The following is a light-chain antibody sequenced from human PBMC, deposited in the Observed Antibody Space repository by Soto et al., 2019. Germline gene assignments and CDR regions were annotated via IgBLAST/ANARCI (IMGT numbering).Light chain of an antibody. CDR3: CSYTGASTYV. J-gene: IGLJ1*01. V-gene: IGLV2-14*01. Sequence: QSALTQPASVSGSPGQSVTISCSGTSCDVGGYNYVSWYQQHPGKAPKLMIHAVTNRPSGVSNRFSGSKSGNTATLTISSLQAEDEADYYCCSYTGASTYVFGTGTQLTVL. CDR1: SCDVGGYNY. CDR2: AVT.